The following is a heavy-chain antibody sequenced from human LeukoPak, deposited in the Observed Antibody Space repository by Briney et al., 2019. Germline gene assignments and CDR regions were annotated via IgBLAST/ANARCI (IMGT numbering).Heavy chain of an antibody. D-gene: IGHD1-26*01. J-gene: IGHJ4*02. Sequence: GGSLRLSCAASGFTFSSYAMSWVRQAPGKGLEWVSAISGSGGSTYYADSVKGRFTISRDNSKNTLYLQMNSLRAKDTAVYYCARALRIYYYFDYWGQGTLVTVSS. CDR1: GFTFSSYA. V-gene: IGHV3-23*01. CDR3: ARALRIYYYFDY. CDR2: ISGSGGST.